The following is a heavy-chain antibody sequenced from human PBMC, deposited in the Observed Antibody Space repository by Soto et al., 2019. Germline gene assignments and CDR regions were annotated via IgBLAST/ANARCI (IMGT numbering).Heavy chain of an antibody. CDR1: GRTFNSYT. J-gene: IGHJ6*03. D-gene: IGHD1-1*01. V-gene: IGHV1-69*02. CDR3: ASQIPRTRTGPVLYYHYLDV. CDR2: TIPMLVIG. Sequence: SVKVSSKASGRTFNSYTISWVRQAPGQGLEWMGRTIPMLVIGNYAQKFQGRVTITTHKSTSTAYSQLSSHRSEDTPLTHSASQIPRTRTGPVLYYHYLDVWGKGTTVTVSS.